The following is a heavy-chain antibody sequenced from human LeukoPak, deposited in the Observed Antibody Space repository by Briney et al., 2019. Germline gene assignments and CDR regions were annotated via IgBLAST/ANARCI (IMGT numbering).Heavy chain of an antibody. CDR2: IWYDASNK. D-gene: IGHD6-13*01. CDR1: GFTFSSFG. Sequence: GRSLTLSCAASGFTFSSFGMHWVHQAPGKGLEWVAVIWYDASNKYYADSVKGRFTISRDNSKNTLYLQMNTLRDDDTAVYYCVRGVGVSRFNYLDSWGQGTLVIVSS. J-gene: IGHJ4*02. V-gene: IGHV3-33*01. CDR3: VRGVGVSRFNYLDS.